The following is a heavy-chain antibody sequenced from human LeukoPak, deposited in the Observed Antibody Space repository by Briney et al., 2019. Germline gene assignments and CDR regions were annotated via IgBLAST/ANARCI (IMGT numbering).Heavy chain of an antibody. Sequence: GGSLRLSCAASGFSFSSYWMSWVRQAPGKGLEWVVNINPDGSNMLYVDSVKGRFTISRDNAKNSLYLQMNNLRAEDTAVYFCVSGFLQWLYWGQGTLVTVSS. J-gene: IGHJ4*02. CDR3: VSGFLQWLY. CDR2: INPDGSNM. CDR1: GFSFSSYW. D-gene: IGHD3-3*01. V-gene: IGHV3-7*01.